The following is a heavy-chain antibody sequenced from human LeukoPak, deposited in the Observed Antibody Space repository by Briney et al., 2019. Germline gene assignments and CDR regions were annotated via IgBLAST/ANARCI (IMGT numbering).Heavy chain of an antibody. Sequence: PRGSLRHSCAASGFTFSTYWMHWVRQAPGKGLVWVSRIKSDGGTNYADSVKGRFTISRDNAKKTVSLQMNSLRPEDTGVYYCARAPSEIGGYYPEYFRHWGQGTMVTVSS. CDR3: ARAPSEIGGYYPEYFRH. J-gene: IGHJ1*01. D-gene: IGHD3-22*01. CDR2: IKSDGGT. CDR1: GFTFSTYW. V-gene: IGHV3-74*01.